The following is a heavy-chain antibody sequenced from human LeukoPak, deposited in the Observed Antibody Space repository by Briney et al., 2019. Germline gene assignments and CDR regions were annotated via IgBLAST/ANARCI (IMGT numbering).Heavy chain of an antibody. Sequence: AGGSLRLSCAASGFTFSNAWMNWVRQAPGKGLEWVGRIKSKTDGGTTDYAAPVKGRFTISRDDSKNTLYLQMNSLKTEGTAVYYCTTTTYYDFWSGYSLFDYWGQGTLVTVSS. CDR1: GFTFSNAW. J-gene: IGHJ4*02. V-gene: IGHV3-15*07. D-gene: IGHD3-3*01. CDR3: TTTTYYDFWSGYSLFDY. CDR2: IKSKTDGGTT.